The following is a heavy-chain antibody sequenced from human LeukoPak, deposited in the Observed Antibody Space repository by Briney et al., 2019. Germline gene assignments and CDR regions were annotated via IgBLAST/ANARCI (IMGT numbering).Heavy chain of an antibody. Sequence: PGGSLRLSCAISGFIFNTYGMNLVRQTPGKGLEWVSTFSGGDGQTFYADSVKGRFTISRDSSRNTVSLQMNSLRVEDTAVYYCARGIYWSLDSWGQGTLVTVSS. J-gene: IGHJ4*02. V-gene: IGHV3-23*01. D-gene: IGHD1-1*01. CDR3: ARGIYWSLDS. CDR1: GFIFNTYG. CDR2: FSGGDGQT.